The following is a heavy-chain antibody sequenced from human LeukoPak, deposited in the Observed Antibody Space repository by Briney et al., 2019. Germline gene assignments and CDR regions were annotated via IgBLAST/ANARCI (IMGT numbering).Heavy chain of an antibody. V-gene: IGHV1-2*02. D-gene: IGHD6-13*01. CDR2: INPNSGDT. CDR1: GYTFTGYY. Sequence: GASVKVSCKASGYTFTGYYMHWVRQAPGQGLEWMGWINPNSGDTNYAQKFQGRVTMTRDTSISTAYMELTRLRSDDTAVYYCARLQQLGLHDAFDIWGQGTMVTVSS. CDR3: ARLQQLGLHDAFDI. J-gene: IGHJ3*02.